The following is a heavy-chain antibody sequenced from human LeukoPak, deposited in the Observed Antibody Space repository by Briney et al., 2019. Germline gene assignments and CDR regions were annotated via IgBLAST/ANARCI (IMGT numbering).Heavy chain of an antibody. Sequence: GGSLRLSCAASGFTFSSYSMNWVRQAPGKGLEWVSSISSSSSYIYYADSVKGRFTISRDNAKNSLYLQMNSLRAEDTAVYYCARAGADDAFDTWGQGTMVTVSS. V-gene: IGHV3-21*01. CDR2: ISSSSSYI. CDR1: GFTFSSYS. J-gene: IGHJ3*02. CDR3: ARAGADDAFDT.